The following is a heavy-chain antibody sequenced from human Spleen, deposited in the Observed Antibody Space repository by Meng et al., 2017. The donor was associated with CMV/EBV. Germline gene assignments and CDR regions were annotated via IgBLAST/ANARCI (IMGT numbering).Heavy chain of an antibody. Sequence: SCNAYGYSFANYGIRWVRQAPGQGLEWMGWINPYNGNTNYAQKVQGRVTTTTDTSTNTAYMELRSLRSDDTAVYYCARNPGAWFDPWGQGTLVTVSS. CDR1: GYSFANYG. J-gene: IGHJ5*02. CDR3: ARNPGAWFDP. CDR2: INPYNGNT. V-gene: IGHV1-18*01.